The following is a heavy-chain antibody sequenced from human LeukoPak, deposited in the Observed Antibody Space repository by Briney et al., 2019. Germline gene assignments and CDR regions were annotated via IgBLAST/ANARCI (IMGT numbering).Heavy chain of an antibody. Sequence: SVTVSXXXXXYTFXXXYMHWVRQAPGQGLEWMGWINPNSGGTNYAQKFQGRVTMTRDTSISTAYMELSRLRSDDTAVYYCASDFDCSGGSCYNYWGQGTLVTVSS. J-gene: IGHJ4*02. V-gene: IGHV1-2*02. CDR1: XYTFXXXY. CDR3: ASDFDCSGGSCYNY. D-gene: IGHD2-15*01. CDR2: INPNSGGT.